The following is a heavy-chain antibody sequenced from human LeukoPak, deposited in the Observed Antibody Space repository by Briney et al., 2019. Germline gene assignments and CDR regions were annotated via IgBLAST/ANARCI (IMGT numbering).Heavy chain of an antibody. J-gene: IGHJ6*02. CDR3: ARDWNYDSSGYYYYYYGMDV. V-gene: IGHV1-2*02. D-gene: IGHD3-22*01. CDR1: GYTLTGYY. CDR2: INPNSGGT. Sequence: ASVKVSCKASGYTLTGYYMHWVRQAPGQGLEWMGWINPNSGGTNYAQKFQGRVTMTRDTSISTAYMELSRLRSDDTAVYYCARDWNYDSSGYYYYYYGMDVWGQGTTVTVSS.